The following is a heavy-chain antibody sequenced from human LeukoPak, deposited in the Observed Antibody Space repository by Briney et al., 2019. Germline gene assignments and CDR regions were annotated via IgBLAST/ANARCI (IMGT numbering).Heavy chain of an antibody. CDR2: IYYDGSNK. V-gene: IGHV3-33*01. Sequence: PGGSLRLSCAASGFTFSSYGMHWVRQAPGKGLDWVAMIYYDGSNKYYADSVRGRFTFSRDNSRNTVYLQMNSLRVEDTAVYFCVRMGGDNGGKTLENWGQGTLVIVSS. J-gene: IGHJ4*02. CDR3: VRMGGDNGGKTLEN. D-gene: IGHD4-23*01. CDR1: GFTFSSYG.